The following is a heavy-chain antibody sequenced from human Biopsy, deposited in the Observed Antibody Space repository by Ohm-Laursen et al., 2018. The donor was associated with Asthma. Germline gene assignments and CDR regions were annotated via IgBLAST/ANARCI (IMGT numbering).Heavy chain of an antibody. J-gene: IGHJ3*01. V-gene: IGHV3-30-3*01. CDR1: GFTFSSYA. CDR3: TRREYSDSRISPLDL. CDR2: ISYDGSNK. Sequence: SLRLSCSASGFTFSSYAMHWVRQAPGKGLEWVAVISYDGSNKYYADSVKGRFTISRDNAKNSLYLQMNSLRAEDTAVYYCTRREYSDSRISPLDLWGHGTMVTVSS. D-gene: IGHD3-22*01.